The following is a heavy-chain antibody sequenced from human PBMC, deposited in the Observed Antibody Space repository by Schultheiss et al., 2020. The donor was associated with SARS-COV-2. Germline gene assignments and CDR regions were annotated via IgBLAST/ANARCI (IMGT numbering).Heavy chain of an antibody. CDR2: IYYSGST. CDR3: AMINWNYWFDP. CDR1: GGSISSGDYY. Sequence: SETLSLTCAVSGGSISSGDYYWSWIRQPPGKGLEWIGYIYYSGSTYYNPSLKSRVTISVDTSKNQFSLKLSSVTAADTAVYYCAMINWNYWFDPWGQGTLVTVSS. D-gene: IGHD1-1*01. V-gene: IGHV4-30-4*01. J-gene: IGHJ5*02.